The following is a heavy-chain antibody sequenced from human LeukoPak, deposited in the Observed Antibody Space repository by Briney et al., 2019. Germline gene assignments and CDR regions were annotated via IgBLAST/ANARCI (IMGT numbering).Heavy chain of an antibody. D-gene: IGHD2-21*02. CDR1: GGSISSGGYY. CDR3: ARDGDGNAFDI. CDR2: IYHSGST. J-gene: IGHJ3*02. Sequence: SQTLSLTCTVSGGSISSGGYYWSWIRQPPGKGLEWIGYIYHSGSTYYNPPLKSRVTISVDRSKNQFSLKLSSVTAADTAVYYCARDGDGNAFDIWGQGTMVTVSS. V-gene: IGHV4-30-2*01.